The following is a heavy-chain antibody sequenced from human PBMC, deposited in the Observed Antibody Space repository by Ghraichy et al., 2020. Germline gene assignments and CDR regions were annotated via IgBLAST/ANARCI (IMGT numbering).Heavy chain of an antibody. Sequence: ASVKVSCKASGYTFTSYDINWVRQATGQGLEWMGWMNPNSGNTGYAQKFQGRVTMTRNTSTSTAYMEVSSLRSDDTAVYYCARANYCSSTSCYTVSPMRDYGMDVWGQGTTVTVSS. CDR2: MNPNSGNT. V-gene: IGHV1-8*01. CDR1: GYTFTSYD. CDR3: ARANYCSSTSCYTVSPMRDYGMDV. D-gene: IGHD2-2*02. J-gene: IGHJ6*02.